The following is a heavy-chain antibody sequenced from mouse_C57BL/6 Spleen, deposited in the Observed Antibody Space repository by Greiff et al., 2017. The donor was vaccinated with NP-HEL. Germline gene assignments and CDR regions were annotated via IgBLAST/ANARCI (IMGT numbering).Heavy chain of an antibody. V-gene: IGHV1-82*01. CDR3: ARGSGRGPYFDY. CDR2: IYPGDGDT. J-gene: IGHJ2*01. Sequence: QVQLQQSGPELVKPGASVKISCKASGYAFSSSWMNWVKQRPGKGLEWIGRIYPGDGDTNYNGKFKGKATLTADKSSSTAYMQLSSLTSEDSAVYFCARGSGRGPYFDYWGQGTTLTVSS. D-gene: IGHD3-1*01. CDR1: GYAFSSSW.